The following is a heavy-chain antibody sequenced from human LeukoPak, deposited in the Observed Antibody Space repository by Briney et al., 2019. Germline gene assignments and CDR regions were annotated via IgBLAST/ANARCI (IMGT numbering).Heavy chain of an antibody. J-gene: IGHJ4*02. CDR1: GFIFSDHY. Sequence: GGSLRLSCAASGFIFSDHYMDWVRQAPGKGLECVVRIRDKANIYTTEYAASVKGRFTISRDDSKNSLYLQMTGLKIEDTAVYYCTSVSKVGTHYFFDYWGQGTLVTLSS. V-gene: IGHV3-72*01. CDR2: IRDKANIYTT. D-gene: IGHD4-23*01. CDR3: TSVSKVGTHYFFDY.